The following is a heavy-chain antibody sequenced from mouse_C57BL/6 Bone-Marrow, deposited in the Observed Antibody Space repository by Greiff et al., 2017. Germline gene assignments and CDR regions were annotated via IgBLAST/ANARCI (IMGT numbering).Heavy chain of an antibody. CDR3: TRDKRVTGCYAMDY. D-gene: IGHD4-1*01. Sequence: EVKVVESGEGLVKPGGSLKLSCAASGFTFSSYAMSWVRQTPEKRLEWVAYISSGGDYIYYAETVKGRFTISRDNARKTLYLQMSSLKSEDTDMYYWTRDKRVTGCYAMDYWGQGTSVTVSS. J-gene: IGHJ4*01. V-gene: IGHV5-9-1*02. CDR1: GFTFSSYA. CDR2: ISSGGDYI.